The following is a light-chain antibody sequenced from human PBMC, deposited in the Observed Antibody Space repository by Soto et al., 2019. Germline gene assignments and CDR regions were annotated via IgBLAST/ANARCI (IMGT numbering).Light chain of an antibody. CDR1: QSISSG. V-gene: IGKV1-5*03. CDR3: QQYNSYLRT. J-gene: IGKJ1*01. Sequence: DIQMTQSPSTLSASVGDRVTITCRASQSISSGLAWYQQKPGKAPKLLIYKASSLESGVPSRFSGSGSGTEFTLTISSLQPDDFATYYCQQYNSYLRTFGQGTKVEIK. CDR2: KAS.